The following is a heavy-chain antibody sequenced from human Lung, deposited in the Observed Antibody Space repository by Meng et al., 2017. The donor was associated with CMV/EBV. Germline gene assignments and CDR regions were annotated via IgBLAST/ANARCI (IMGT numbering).Heavy chain of an antibody. D-gene: IGHD3-10*01. CDR1: GGSISSSNW. CDR2: IYHSGST. CDR3: AREKTYYYGSGSPHYYYYGRDV. V-gene: IGHV4-4*02. Sequence: GSLRLXXAVPGGSISSSNWWSWVRQPPGKGLEWIGEIYHSGSTNYNPSLKSRVTISVDKSKNQFSLKLSSVTAADTAVYYCAREKTYYYGSGSPHYYYYGRDVWGQGTXVTVAS. J-gene: IGHJ6*02.